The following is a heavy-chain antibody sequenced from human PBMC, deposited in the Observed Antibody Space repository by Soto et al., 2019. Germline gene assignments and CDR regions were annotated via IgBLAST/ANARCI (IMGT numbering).Heavy chain of an antibody. CDR3: AKDRGSSSWDPIFDF. CDR1: GFTFDDYA. CDR2: ISWDSAVI. J-gene: IGHJ4*02. Sequence: PGGSLRLSCAASGFTFDDYAIHWVRQAPGKGLEWVSGISWDSAVIDYAASVKGRFTIGRDNARNSLYLHMNNLRPEDTALYFCAKDRGSSSWDPIFDFWGRGTLVTVSS. D-gene: IGHD6-13*01. V-gene: IGHV3-9*01.